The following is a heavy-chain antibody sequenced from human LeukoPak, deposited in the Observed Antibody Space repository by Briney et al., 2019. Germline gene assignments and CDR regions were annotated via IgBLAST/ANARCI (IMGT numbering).Heavy chain of an antibody. D-gene: IGHD6-6*01. J-gene: IGHJ4*02. V-gene: IGHV3-30-3*01. Sequence: GGSLRLSCAASGFTFSSYAMHWVRQAPGKGLEWVAVISYDGSNKYYADSVKGRFTISRDNFKNTLYLQMNSLRAEDTAVYYCAREYSSSGDYWGQGTLVTVSS. CDR2: ISYDGSNK. CDR1: GFTFSSYA. CDR3: AREYSSSGDY.